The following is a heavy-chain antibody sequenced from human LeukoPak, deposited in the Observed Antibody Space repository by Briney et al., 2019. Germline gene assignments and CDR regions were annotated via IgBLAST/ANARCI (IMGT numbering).Heavy chain of an antibody. Sequence: SGSLSLTCTVSGGSISSNNWWSWVRQPPAKEGEWIGETYYTGSTKYNPSLRSRVAITVDKSKYQFSLKMTSATAANTALYYCARDYYDSGASRRGYWFDPWGQGSLVTVSS. J-gene: IGHJ5*02. D-gene: IGHD3-22*01. CDR2: TYYTGST. V-gene: IGHV4-4*02. CDR3: ARDYYDSGASRRGYWFDP. CDR1: GGSISSNNW.